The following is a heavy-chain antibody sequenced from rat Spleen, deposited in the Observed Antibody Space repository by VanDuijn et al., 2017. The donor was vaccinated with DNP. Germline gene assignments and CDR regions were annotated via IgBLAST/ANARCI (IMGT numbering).Heavy chain of an antibody. D-gene: IGHD4-3*01. CDR2: ISYDGSST. J-gene: IGHJ2*01. CDR3: ARGGQYYFDY. V-gene: IGHV5-7*01. CDR1: GFTFSDYN. Sequence: EVQLVESGGGLVQPGRSLKLSCAASGFTFSDYNMAWVRQAPKKGLEWVATISYDGSSTYYRDSVKGRFTISRDNAKSTLYLQMDSLRSEDTATYYCARGGQYYFDYWGQGVMVTVSS.